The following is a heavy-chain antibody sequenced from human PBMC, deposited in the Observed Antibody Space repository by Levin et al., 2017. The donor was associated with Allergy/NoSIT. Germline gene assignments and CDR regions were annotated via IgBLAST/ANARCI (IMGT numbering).Heavy chain of an antibody. D-gene: IGHD4-23*01. CDR1: GFTFGTYA. Sequence: GGSLRFSCAASGFTFGTYAMSWVRQAPGKGLEWVSSISASGGGTYYADSVKGRFTISRDSSKNTLYLQMNSLRAEDTAVYYCAKDPVISADPYYFDYWGQGTLVTVSS. CDR2: ISASGGGT. V-gene: IGHV3-23*01. J-gene: IGHJ4*02. CDR3: AKDPVISADPYYFDY.